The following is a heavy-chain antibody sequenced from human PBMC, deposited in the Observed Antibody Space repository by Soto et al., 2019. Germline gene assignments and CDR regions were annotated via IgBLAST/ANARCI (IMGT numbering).Heavy chain of an antibody. CDR2: IKKDESET. CDR3: ARSHTGDSAFRAFDI. J-gene: IGHJ3*02. D-gene: IGHD2-21*02. CDR1: QFSFSNYW. Sequence: LVQSGGGLVPPGESLTVSCAPSQFSFSNYWMNWVRQAPGKALEWVANIKKDESETDYVDSVRGLFTIFRDNAKNLLYLQMRRLRVEDTAVYYCARSHTGDSAFRAFDIWGQGTVVTV. V-gene: IGHV3-7*03.